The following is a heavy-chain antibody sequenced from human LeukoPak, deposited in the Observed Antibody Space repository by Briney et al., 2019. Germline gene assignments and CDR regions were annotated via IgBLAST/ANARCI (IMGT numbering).Heavy chain of an antibody. V-gene: IGHV4-59*02. CDR3: ASILYGGNSMDV. CDR1: GGSVNSHY. J-gene: IGHJ6*02. D-gene: IGHD4-23*01. Sequence: SETLSLTCTVSGGSVNSHYWSWIRQPPGKGLELIGFIYYTGSASNNPSLKSRVTISVDTSKNQFSLKLNSVIAADTAVYYCASILYGGNSMDVWGQGTTVTVSS. CDR2: IYYTGSA.